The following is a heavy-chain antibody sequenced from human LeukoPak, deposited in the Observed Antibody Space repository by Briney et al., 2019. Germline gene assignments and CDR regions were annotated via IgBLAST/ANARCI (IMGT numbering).Heavy chain of an antibody. CDR2: INPSGGST. J-gene: IGHJ4*02. CDR3: ARDMGYDSGWYPFSSYFDY. CDR1: GYTFTSYY. V-gene: IGHV1-46*01. Sequence: ASVKVSCKASGYTFTSYYMHWVRQAPGQGLEWMGIINPSGGSTSYAQKFQGRVTMTRDTSTSTVYMELSSLRSEDTAVYYCARDMGYDSGWYPFSSYFDYWGQGTLVTVSS. D-gene: IGHD6-19*01.